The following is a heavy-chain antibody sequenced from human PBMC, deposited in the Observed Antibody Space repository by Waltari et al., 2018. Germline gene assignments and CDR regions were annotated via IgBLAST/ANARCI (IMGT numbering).Heavy chain of an antibody. J-gene: IGHJ6*03. CDR2: VDPEDGET. D-gene: IGHD6-19*01. V-gene: IGHV1-69-2*01. CDR1: GYTFTDYY. CDR3: ATYSGFAQYYYYYMDV. Sequence: EVQLVQSGAEVKKPGATVKISCKASGYTFTDYYMHWVQPAPGKGLEWMGRVDPEDGETIYAEKFQGRVTITADTSTDTAYMELSSLRSEDTAVYYCATYSGFAQYYYYYMDVWGKGTTVTVSS.